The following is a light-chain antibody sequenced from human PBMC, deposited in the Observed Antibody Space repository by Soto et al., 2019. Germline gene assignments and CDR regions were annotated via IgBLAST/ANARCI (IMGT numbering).Light chain of an antibody. Sequence: QLVLTQSPSASASLGASVKITCTLSSGHSSYAIAWHQQQPEKGPRYLMKLDSDGSHTKGDAIPDRFSGSSSGAERYLTISSLQSEDEADYYCQTWGTGIRVVFGGGTKLTVL. V-gene: IGLV4-69*01. CDR1: SGHSSYA. CDR2: LDSDGSH. J-gene: IGLJ2*01. CDR3: QTWGTGIRVV.